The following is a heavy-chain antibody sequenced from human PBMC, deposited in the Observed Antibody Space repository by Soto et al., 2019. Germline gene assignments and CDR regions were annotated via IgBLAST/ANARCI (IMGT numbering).Heavy chain of an antibody. J-gene: IGHJ4*02. CDR2: ITGGSGDT. CDR1: GFTFSNYV. Sequence: GGSLRLSCAASGFTFSNYVMSWVRQAPAKGLEWFSAITGGSGDTYYADSVKGRFTISRDNSNNMLYLQMNSLRAEDTAIYYCAKGSAAARPYYFDYWGQGTLVTVSS. CDR3: AKGSAAARPYYFDY. V-gene: IGHV3-23*01. D-gene: IGHD2-2*02.